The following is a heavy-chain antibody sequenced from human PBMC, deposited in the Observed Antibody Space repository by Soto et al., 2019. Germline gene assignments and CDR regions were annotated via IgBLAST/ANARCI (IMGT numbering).Heavy chain of an antibody. CDR1: GFTFSSYW. CDR3: ARIAASGRGWDV. J-gene: IGHJ6*02. D-gene: IGHD6-13*01. Sequence: EVQLVESGGGLVQPGGSLRLSCVDSGFTFSSYWMSWVRQAPVKGLEWVGNIKQDGSEENYVDSVKGRFTISRDNAKNSMYRQRNSLRVEDTAVYYCARIAASGRGWDVWGQGTTVVVSS. V-gene: IGHV3-7*01. CDR2: IKQDGSEE.